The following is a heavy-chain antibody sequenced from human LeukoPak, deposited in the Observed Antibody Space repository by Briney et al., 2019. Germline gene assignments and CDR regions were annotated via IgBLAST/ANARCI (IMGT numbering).Heavy chain of an antibody. J-gene: IGHJ4*02. D-gene: IGHD3-10*01. CDR3: ARHLSGSSVCMEN. Sequence: SETLSLTCTVSGGSISSYYWSWIRQPPGKGLEWIGYIYTSGSTNYNPSPKSRVTISVDTSKNQFSLKLSSVTAADTAVYYCARHLSGSSVCMENWGQGTLVTVSS. CDR2: IYTSGST. V-gene: IGHV4-4*09. CDR1: GGSISSYY.